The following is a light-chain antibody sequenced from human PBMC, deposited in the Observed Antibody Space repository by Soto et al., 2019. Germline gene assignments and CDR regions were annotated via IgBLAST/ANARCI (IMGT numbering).Light chain of an antibody. CDR3: QQYGSSGT. CDR1: QSVSSSY. J-gene: IGKJ1*01. CDR2: GAS. V-gene: IGKV3-20*01. Sequence: EIVLTQSPGTLSLSPGERATLSCRASQSVSSSYLAWYQHKLGQAPRLLIYGASSRATGTPDRFSGSGSGTDFTLTISRLEPEDFAVYYCQQYGSSGTFGQGTTVDIK.